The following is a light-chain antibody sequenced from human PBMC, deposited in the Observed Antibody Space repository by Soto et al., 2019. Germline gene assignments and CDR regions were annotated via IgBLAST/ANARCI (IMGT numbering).Light chain of an antibody. CDR2: RNN. J-gene: IGLJ2*01. CDR1: SSNIGSNY. Sequence: QSVLTQPPSASGTPGQRVTISCSGSSSNIGSNYVFWYQHLPGTATKLLIYRNNQRPSGVPDRFSGSKSGTSASLAISGLRSEDETDYYCAAWDDSLSGVVFGGGTKLTVL. CDR3: AAWDDSLSGVV. V-gene: IGLV1-47*01.